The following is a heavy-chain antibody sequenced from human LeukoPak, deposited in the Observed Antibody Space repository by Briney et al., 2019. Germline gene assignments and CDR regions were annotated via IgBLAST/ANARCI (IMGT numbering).Heavy chain of an antibody. CDR3: ARVAYCGGDCYLNWFDP. J-gene: IGHJ5*02. D-gene: IGHD2-21*02. CDR1: GGSISSGDYY. V-gene: IGHV4-39*01. Sequence: SETLSLTCTVSGGSISSGDYYWSWIRQPPGKGLEWIGSIYYSGSTYYNPSLKSRVTISVDTSKNQFSLKLSSVTAADTAVYYCARVAYCGGDCYLNWFDPWGQGTLVTVSS. CDR2: IYYSGST.